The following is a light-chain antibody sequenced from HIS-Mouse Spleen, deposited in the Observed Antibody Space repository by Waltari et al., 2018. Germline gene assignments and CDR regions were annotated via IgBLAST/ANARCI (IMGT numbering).Light chain of an antibody. CDR3: QKYGSVPRT. Sequence: EIVLPPSPAPLSLSPGERAPLSCRASQSVSSSYLAWYQQKPAQAPRRVICGASSSATGIPDRVSGSGSGTDFTLTISRREPEDFAVYDCQKYGSVPRTFGQGTKVEIK. J-gene: IGKJ1*01. CDR2: GAS. CDR1: QSVSSSY. V-gene: IGKV3-20*01.